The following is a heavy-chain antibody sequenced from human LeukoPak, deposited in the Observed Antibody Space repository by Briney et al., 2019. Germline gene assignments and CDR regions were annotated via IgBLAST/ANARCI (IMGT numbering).Heavy chain of an antibody. V-gene: IGHV3-21*01. D-gene: IGHD2-15*01. J-gene: IGHJ4*02. CDR3: ARDYPGYCSGGSCSPAFED. CDR2: ISSSSSYI. Sequence: GGSLRLSCAASGFTFSSYSMNWVRQAPGKGLEWVSSISSSSSYIYYADSVKGRFTIFRDNAKNSLYLQMNSLRAEDTAVYYCARDYPGYCSGGSCSPAFEDWGQGTLVTVSS. CDR1: GFTFSSYS.